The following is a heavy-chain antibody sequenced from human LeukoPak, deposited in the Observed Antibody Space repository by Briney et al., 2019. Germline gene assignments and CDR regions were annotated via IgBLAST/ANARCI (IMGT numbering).Heavy chain of an antibody. CDR1: GGTFSSYT. J-gene: IGHJ6*02. D-gene: IGHD3-16*02. CDR3: PRGTSTPSNYVLGSYRSHGMYV. V-gene: IGHV1-69*02. Sequence: ASVTVSCKASGGTFSSYTISWERQAPGQGLGLVGRIIPILGIANYAQKFQGRVTIISGKSSSTAYMVLSSLRSDDTAVDYCPRGTSTPSNYVLGSYRSHGMYVCGQGTTVTVSS. CDR2: IIPILGIA.